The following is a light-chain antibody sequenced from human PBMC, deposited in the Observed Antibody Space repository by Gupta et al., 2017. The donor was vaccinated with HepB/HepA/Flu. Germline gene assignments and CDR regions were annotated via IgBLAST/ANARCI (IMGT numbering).Light chain of an antibody. CDR1: KLGDKY. CDR3: QAWDTSSVV. Sequence: SYELTQSPSLSVSPGQTATITCSGDKLGDKYACWHQQKPGQSPILVIHKNNKRPSAIPERFSGFNSGTTATLTIRGPQAMDDEDYYCQAWDTSSVVFGGGTKLTVL. V-gene: IGLV3-1*01. J-gene: IGLJ3*02. CDR2: KNN.